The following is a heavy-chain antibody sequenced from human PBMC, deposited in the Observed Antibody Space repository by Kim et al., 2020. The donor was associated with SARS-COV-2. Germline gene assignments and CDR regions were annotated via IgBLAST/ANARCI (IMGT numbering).Heavy chain of an antibody. V-gene: IGHV3-21*01. D-gene: IGHD6-13*01. CDR1: GFTLTNHN. CDR2: ISNTSTYI. CDR3: ATSAFSSPSGAPIDN. Sequence: GGSLRLSCVASGFTLTNHNMNWVRQAPGRGLEWVSSISNTSTYIYYADSVKGRFTISRDNAKKSLYLQMNSLRDEDTAVYYCATSAFSSPSGAPIDNWGRGTLVTVSS. J-gene: IGHJ4*02.